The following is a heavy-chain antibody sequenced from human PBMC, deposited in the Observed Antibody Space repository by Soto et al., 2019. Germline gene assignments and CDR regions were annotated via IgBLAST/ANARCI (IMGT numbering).Heavy chain of an antibody. V-gene: IGHV4-31*03. Sequence: LSLTCPVSGGSISSGGYYWSWIRQHPGKGLEWIGYIYYSGSTYYNPSLKSRVTISVDTSKNQFSLKLSSVTAADTAVYYCARVYYYGSGKSGRWFDPWGQGTLVTVSS. J-gene: IGHJ5*02. D-gene: IGHD3-10*01. CDR3: ARVYYYGSGKSGRWFDP. CDR2: IYYSGST. CDR1: GGSISSGGYY.